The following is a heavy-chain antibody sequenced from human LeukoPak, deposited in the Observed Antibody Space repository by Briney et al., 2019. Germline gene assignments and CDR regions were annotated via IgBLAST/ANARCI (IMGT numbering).Heavy chain of an antibody. CDR3: ASRRRGLLDYYYYYMDV. CDR2: IYTSGNT. CDR1: GGSISSYY. V-gene: IGHV4-4*07. Sequence: SETLSLTCSVSGGSISSYYWSWIRQPAGKGLEWIGRIYTSGNTNYNPSLKSRVTISVDTSKNQFSLKLSSVTAADTAVYYCASRRRGLLDYYYYYMDVWGKGTTVTVSS. J-gene: IGHJ6*03.